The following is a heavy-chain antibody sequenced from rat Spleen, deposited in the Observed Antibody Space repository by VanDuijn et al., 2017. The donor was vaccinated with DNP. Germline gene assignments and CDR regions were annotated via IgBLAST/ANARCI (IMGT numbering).Heavy chain of an antibody. D-gene: IGHD1-1*01. CDR2: ISYSGST. CDR3: ARGYSGGMDA. V-gene: IGHV3-1*01. CDR1: GYSITSNY. J-gene: IGHJ4*01. Sequence: EVQLQESGPGLVKPSQSLSLTCSVTGYSITSNYWGWIRKFQGNKMEWIGHISYSGSTSYNPSLKSRISITRDTSKNQFFLQLNSVTTDDTATYFCARGYSGGMDAWGQGTSVTVSS.